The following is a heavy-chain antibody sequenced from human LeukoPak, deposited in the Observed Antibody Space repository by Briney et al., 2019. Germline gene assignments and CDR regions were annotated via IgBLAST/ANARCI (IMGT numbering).Heavy chain of an antibody. D-gene: IGHD3-16*01. Sequence: ASVKVSXKASGYTFTSYDINWVRQATGQGLEWMGWMNPNSGNTGYAQKFQGRVTITRNTSISTAYMELNSLRSEDTAVYYCARGQGDDQGIYMDVWGKGTTVTVSS. V-gene: IGHV1-8*03. CDR1: GYTFTSYD. CDR2: MNPNSGNT. J-gene: IGHJ6*03. CDR3: ARGQGDDQGIYMDV.